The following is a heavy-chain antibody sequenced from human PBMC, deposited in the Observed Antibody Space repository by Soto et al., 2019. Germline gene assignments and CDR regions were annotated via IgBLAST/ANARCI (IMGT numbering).Heavy chain of an antibody. CDR2: IKSKTDGGTT. D-gene: IGHD3-3*01. V-gene: IGHV3-15*07. Sequence: GGSLRLSCAASGFTFSNAWMNWVRQAPGKGLEWVGRIKSKTDGGTTDYAAPVKGRFTISRDDSKNTLYLQMNSLKTEDTAVYYCTTARVGWLLYRYDYWGQGTLVTVSS. J-gene: IGHJ4*02. CDR1: GFTFSNAW. CDR3: TTARVGWLLYRYDY.